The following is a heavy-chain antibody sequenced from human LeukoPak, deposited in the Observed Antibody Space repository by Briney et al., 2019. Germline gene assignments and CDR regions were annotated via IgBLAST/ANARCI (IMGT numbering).Heavy chain of an antibody. D-gene: IGHD6-19*01. Sequence: SQTLSLTCTVSGGSISSGSYYWSWIRQPAGKGLVWIGRIYTSGSTNYNPSLKRRVTISVDTSKNQFSLKLSSVTAADTAVYYCASGIAVAGTNYWGQGTLVTVSS. CDR1: GGSISSGSYY. CDR3: ASGIAVAGTNY. J-gene: IGHJ4*02. V-gene: IGHV4-61*02. CDR2: IYTSGST.